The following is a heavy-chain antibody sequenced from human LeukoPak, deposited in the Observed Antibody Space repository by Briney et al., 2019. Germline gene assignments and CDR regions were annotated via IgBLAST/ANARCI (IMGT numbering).Heavy chain of an antibody. Sequence: SGGSLRLSCAASGFTFSSYSMNWVRQAPGEGLEWISYIISSSSVIYYADSVRGRFTISRDNAKSSLYLQMNSLRAEDTAVYYCARARPGYDTPPYYFDFWGQGALDTVSS. V-gene: IGHV3-48*01. CDR2: IISSSSVI. CDR1: GFTFSSYS. D-gene: IGHD3-16*01. J-gene: IGHJ4*02. CDR3: ARARPGYDTPPYYFDF.